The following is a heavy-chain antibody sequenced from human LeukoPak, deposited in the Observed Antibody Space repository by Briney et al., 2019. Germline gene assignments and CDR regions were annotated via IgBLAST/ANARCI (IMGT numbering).Heavy chain of an antibody. D-gene: IGHD3-3*01. Sequence: PGGSLRLSCTASGFTFGDYAMSWVRQAPGKGLEWVGFIRSKAYGGTTEYAASVKGRFTISRDDSKSIAYLQMNSLKTEDRAVYYCTKTYYDFWSGYSYYFDYWGQGTLVTVSS. J-gene: IGHJ4*02. CDR3: TKTYYDFWSGYSYYFDY. CDR2: IRSKAYGGTT. CDR1: GFTFGDYA. V-gene: IGHV3-49*04.